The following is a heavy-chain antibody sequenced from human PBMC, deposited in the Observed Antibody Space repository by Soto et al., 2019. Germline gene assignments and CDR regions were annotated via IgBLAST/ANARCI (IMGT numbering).Heavy chain of an antibody. J-gene: IGHJ4*02. Sequence: ASVKVSCKASGYTFTSYGISWVRQAPGQGLEWMGWISAYNGNTNYALKLQGRVTMTTDTSTSTAYMELRSLRSDDTAVYYCARDVGSSWFDYFDYWGQGTLVTVSS. CDR1: GYTFTSYG. CDR2: ISAYNGNT. V-gene: IGHV1-18*01. CDR3: ARDVGSSWFDYFDY. D-gene: IGHD6-13*01.